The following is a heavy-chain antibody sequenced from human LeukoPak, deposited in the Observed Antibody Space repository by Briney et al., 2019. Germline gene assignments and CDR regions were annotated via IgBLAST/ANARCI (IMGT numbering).Heavy chain of an antibody. CDR3: ASHYNWNYV. CDR2: IYHSGST. Sequence: SETLSLTCTVSGGSISSSSYYWGWIRQPPGKGLEWIGYIYHSGSTYYNPSLKSRVTISVDRSKNQFSLKLSSVTAADTAVYYCASHYNWNYVWGQGTAVTVSS. D-gene: IGHD1-7*01. J-gene: IGHJ6*02. CDR1: GGSISSSSYY. V-gene: IGHV4-30-2*01.